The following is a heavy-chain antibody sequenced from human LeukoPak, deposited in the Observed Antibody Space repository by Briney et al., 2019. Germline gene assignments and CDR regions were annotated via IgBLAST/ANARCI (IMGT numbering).Heavy chain of an antibody. CDR1: GGSISSYY. Sequence: SETLSLTCTVFGGSISSYYWSWIRQPPGKGLEWIGYIYYSGSTNYNPSLKSRVTISVDTSKNQFSLKLSSVTAADTAVYYCARLRSSWYNYYYYYYMDVWGKGTTVTVSS. CDR2: IYYSGST. J-gene: IGHJ6*03. V-gene: IGHV4-59*12. CDR3: ARLRSSWYNYYYYYYMDV. D-gene: IGHD6-13*01.